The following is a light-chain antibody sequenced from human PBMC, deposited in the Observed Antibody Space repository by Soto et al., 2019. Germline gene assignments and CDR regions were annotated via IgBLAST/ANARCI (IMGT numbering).Light chain of an antibody. CDR3: QQSYTTPRT. J-gene: IGKJ4*02. Sequence: DIKMTLFPSSLSASVGARVTITCRASQYISTYLNWYRQKSGKAPEVLIYSASTLQSGVPSRFSGRGSGTDITLTIIGLQSEDFATYYCQQSYTTPRTFGAGTKVDIK. CDR1: QYISTY. CDR2: SAS. V-gene: IGKV1-39*01.